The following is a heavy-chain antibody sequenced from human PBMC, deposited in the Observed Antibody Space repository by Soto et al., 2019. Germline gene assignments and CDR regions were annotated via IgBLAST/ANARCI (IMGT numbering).Heavy chain of an antibody. J-gene: IGHJ5*01. Sequence: DVQLLESGGGLVQPGGSLTLSCAASRFRFSDFAMSWVRQAPGKGLEWVSSIGGLGSDTYYADPVKGRFTISRDNSKSTLYLQRDGLRDEDTAVYYCAKDAVPYNGKWDWFDSWGQGTLVIVS. CDR1: RFRFSDFA. CDR3: AKDAVPYNGKWDWFDS. D-gene: IGHD1-20*01. CDR2: IGGLGSDT. V-gene: IGHV3-23*01.